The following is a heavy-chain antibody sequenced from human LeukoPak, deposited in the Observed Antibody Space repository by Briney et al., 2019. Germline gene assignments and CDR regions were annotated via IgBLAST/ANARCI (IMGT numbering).Heavy chain of an antibody. D-gene: IGHD4-17*01. V-gene: IGHV1-2*02. CDR3: ARISTSYGDYHKPLGY. J-gene: IGHJ4*02. CDR2: INPNSGGT. CDR1: GYTFTGYY. Sequence: GASVKVSCKASGYTFTGYYMHWVRQAPGQGLEWMGWINPNSGGTNYAQKFQGRVTMTRDTSISTAYMELSRLRSDDTAVYYCARISTSYGDYHKPLGYWGQGTLVTVSS.